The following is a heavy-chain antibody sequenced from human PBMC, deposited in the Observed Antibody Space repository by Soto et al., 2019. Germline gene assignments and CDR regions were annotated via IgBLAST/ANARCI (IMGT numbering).Heavy chain of an antibody. J-gene: IGHJ4*02. CDR3: ARDRTYYFDY. Sequence: GGSLRLSCAASGFTFSSYAMHWVRQAPGKGLEWVAVISYDGSNKYYADSVKGRFTISRDNSKNTLYLQMNSLRAEDTAVYYWARDRTYYFDYWGQGTLVTVSS. CDR1: GFTFSSYA. CDR2: ISYDGSNK. V-gene: IGHV3-30*04.